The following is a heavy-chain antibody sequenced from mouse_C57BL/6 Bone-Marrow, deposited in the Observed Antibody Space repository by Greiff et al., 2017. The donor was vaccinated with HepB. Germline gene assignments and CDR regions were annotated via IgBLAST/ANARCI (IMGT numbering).Heavy chain of an antibody. CDR1: GFTFSDYG. V-gene: IGHV5-17*01. J-gene: IGHJ4*01. CDR3: ARHAMDY. Sequence: EVHLVESGGGLVKPGGSLKLSCAASGFTFSDYGMHWVRQAPEKGLEWVAYISSGSSTIYYADTVKGRFTITRDNAKNTLFLQMTSLRAEDTAMYYCARHAMDYWGQGTTVTASS. CDR2: ISSGSSTI.